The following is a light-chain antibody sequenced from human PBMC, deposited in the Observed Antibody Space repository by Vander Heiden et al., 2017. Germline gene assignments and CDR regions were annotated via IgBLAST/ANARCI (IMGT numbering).Light chain of an antibody. Sequence: DIQLTQSPSFLSASVGDRVTITCRASQGISSYLTWYQQKPGKAPKLLIYAASTLQSGVPSRFSGSGSGTEFTLTISSLQPEDFATYYCQQRDSNPLTFGGGTKVEIK. J-gene: IGKJ4*01. V-gene: IGKV1-9*01. CDR2: AAS. CDR1: QGISSY. CDR3: QQRDSNPLT.